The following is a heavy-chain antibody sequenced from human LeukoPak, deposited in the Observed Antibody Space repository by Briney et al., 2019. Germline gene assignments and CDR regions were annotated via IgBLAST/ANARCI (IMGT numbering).Heavy chain of an antibody. Sequence: GGSLRLSCAASGFTFSNYAMNWVRQVPGKGLEWVSAINGRGGSTYYADSVKGRFTISRDNSKNTLYLQMNSLRAEDTAVYYCAKDHLRSGSYLGTFDYWGQGTLVTVSS. J-gene: IGHJ4*02. CDR1: GFTFSNYA. CDR2: INGRGGST. V-gene: IGHV3-23*01. CDR3: AKDHLRSGSYLGTFDY. D-gene: IGHD1-26*01.